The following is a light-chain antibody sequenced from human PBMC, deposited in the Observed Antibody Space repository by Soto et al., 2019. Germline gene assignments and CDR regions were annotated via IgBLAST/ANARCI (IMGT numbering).Light chain of an antibody. CDR1: SSDVGGYNY. V-gene: IGLV2-14*03. J-gene: IGLJ1*01. CDR2: DVS. CDR3: SSYTSSSTSYV. Sequence: QSVLTQPASVSGSPGQSITISCTGTSSDVGGYNYVSCYQQHPGKAPKLMIYDVSNRPSGVSNRFSGSKSGNTASLTISGLQAEDEADYYCSSYTSSSTSYVFGTGTKLT.